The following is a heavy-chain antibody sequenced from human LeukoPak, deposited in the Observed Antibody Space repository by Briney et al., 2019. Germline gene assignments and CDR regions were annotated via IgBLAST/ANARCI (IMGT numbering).Heavy chain of an antibody. CDR3: ARGWGGHSSGWYGYYFDY. Sequence: GRSLRLSCAASGFTFSSYGMHWVRQAPGKGLEWVAVIWYDGSNKYYADSVKGRFTISRDNSKNTLYLQMNSLRAEDTAVYYCARGWGGHSSGWYGYYFDYWGQGTLVTVSS. D-gene: IGHD6-19*01. J-gene: IGHJ4*02. V-gene: IGHV3-33*01. CDR2: IWYDGSNK. CDR1: GFTFSSYG.